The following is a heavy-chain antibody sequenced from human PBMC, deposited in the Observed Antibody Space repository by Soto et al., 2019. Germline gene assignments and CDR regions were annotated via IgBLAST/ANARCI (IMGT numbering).Heavy chain of an antibody. D-gene: IGHD2-21*02. Sequence: ASVKVSCKASGGTFSSYAISWVRQAPGQGLEWMGGIIPIFGTANYAQKFQGRVTITADESTSTAYMELSSLRSEDTAVYYCGTTGAYCGGDCYIAIDYWGQGTLVTVSS. CDR1: GGTFSSYA. J-gene: IGHJ4*02. CDR2: IIPIFGTA. CDR3: GTTGAYCGGDCYIAIDY. V-gene: IGHV1-69*13.